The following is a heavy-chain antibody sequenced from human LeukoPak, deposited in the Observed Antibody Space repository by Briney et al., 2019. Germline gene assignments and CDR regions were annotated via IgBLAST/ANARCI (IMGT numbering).Heavy chain of an antibody. J-gene: IGHJ5*02. D-gene: IGHD6-13*01. V-gene: IGHV4-61*02. CDR3: AIETFPNVRITAASDWFDP. CDR1: GGYINSGRYY. CDR2: TCSIRST. Sequence: PSQTLPLTCTVFGGYINSGRYYWSGIRQPAGKGLEGIGRTCSIRSTNYNPSLNGRVTISEDTSKNHFSLKLSSVPAADTAVYYCAIETFPNVRITAASDWFDPWRQGTLVTVSS.